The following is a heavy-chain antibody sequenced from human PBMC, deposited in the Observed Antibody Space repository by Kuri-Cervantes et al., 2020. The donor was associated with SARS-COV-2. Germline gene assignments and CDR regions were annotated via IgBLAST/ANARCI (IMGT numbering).Heavy chain of an antibody. J-gene: IGHJ5*02. CDR1: GGTFSSYA. D-gene: IGHD3-10*01. CDR3: ARVRMVRGVISLRLSSYNWFDP. V-gene: IGHV1-69*06. CDR2: IIPIFGTA. Sequence: SVKVSCKASGGTFSSYAISWVRQAPGQGLEWMGGIIPIFGTANYAQKFQGRVTITADKSTSTAYMELSSLRSEDTAAYYCARVRMVRGVISLRLSSYNWFDPWGQGTLVTVSS.